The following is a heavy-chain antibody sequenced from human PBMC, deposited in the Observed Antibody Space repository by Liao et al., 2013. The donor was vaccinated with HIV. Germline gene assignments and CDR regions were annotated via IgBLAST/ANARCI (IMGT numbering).Heavy chain of an antibody. CDR2: IDYGGTT. CDR1: GGSIRSTGYY. Sequence: QVQLQESGPGLVKPSETLSLTCTVSGGSIRSTGYYWGWVRQSPGKGLQWMGSIDYGGTTFDTSSLKSRVTISRDLSKNQVSLKLTSVTAADTAVYYCVRDRGGLEIVNWGQGTLVTVSS. J-gene: IGHJ4*02. V-gene: IGHV4-39*07. D-gene: IGHD2-15*01. CDR3: VRDRGGLEIVN.